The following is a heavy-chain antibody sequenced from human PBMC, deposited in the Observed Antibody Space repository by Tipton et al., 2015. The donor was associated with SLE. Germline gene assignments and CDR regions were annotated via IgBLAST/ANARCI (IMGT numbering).Heavy chain of an antibody. D-gene: IGHD6-6*01. J-gene: IGHJ6*02. CDR1: GGSISSGGYY. CDR2: IYYIGST. V-gene: IGHV4-31*03. Sequence: TLSLTCTVSGGSISSGGYYWSWIRQHPGKGLEWIGYIYYIGSTYYNPSLKSRVTISVDTSKNQFSLKLSSVTAADTAVYYCARDPAARRGMDVWGQGTTVTVSS. CDR3: ARDPAARRGMDV.